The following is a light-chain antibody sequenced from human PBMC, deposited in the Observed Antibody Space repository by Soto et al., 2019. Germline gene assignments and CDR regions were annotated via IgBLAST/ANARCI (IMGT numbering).Light chain of an antibody. CDR3: ASYTGSRSLL. Sequence: QSALAQPASMSGSPGQPITISCTGTSSDVGNYNYVSWYQQHPGKAPKLMIYDVSNRPSGVSDRFSGSKSGNTASLTISGLQAEDEADYYCASYTGSRSLLFGGGTKLTVL. CDR2: DVS. CDR1: SSDVGNYNY. J-gene: IGLJ2*01. V-gene: IGLV2-14*01.